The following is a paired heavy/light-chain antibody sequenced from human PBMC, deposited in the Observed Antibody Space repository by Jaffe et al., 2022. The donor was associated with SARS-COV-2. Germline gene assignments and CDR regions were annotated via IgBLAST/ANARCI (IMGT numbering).Light chain of an antibody. CDR2: DFS. V-gene: IGLV2-14*01. CDR1: SSDVGGYNY. Sequence: QSALTQPASVSGSPGQSITISCTGTSSDVGGYNYVSWYQQHPGNAPKLLIYDFSDRPSGVSNRFSGSKSGNTASLTISGLQAGDEADYYCMSYTSSSPYVFGTGTKVTVL. CDR3: MSYTSSSPYV. J-gene: IGLJ1*01.
Heavy chain of an antibody. CDR1: GFTFSLYS. CDR3: ARVHRVEVAGDC. J-gene: IGHJ4*02. D-gene: IGHD6-19*01. CDR2: INNYGTTI. V-gene: IGHV3-48*01. Sequence: EVQLVESGGGLVQPGGSLRLSCAASGFTFSLYSMNWVRQAPGKGLEWVSYINNYGTTIYYADSVKGRFTISRDNARNSLYLQMSSLRPEDTAVYYCARVHRVEVAGDCWGQGTLVSVSS.